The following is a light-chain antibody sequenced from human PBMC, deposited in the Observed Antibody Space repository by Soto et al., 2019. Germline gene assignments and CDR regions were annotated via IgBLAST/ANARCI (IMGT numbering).Light chain of an antibody. J-gene: IGLJ1*01. CDR3: QSYDSSLSALYV. V-gene: IGLV1-40*01. Sequence: QAVVTQPPSVSGAPGQRVTISCTGSSSDIGAGHDVHWYQQLPGTAPKLLIYDNINRPSGVPDRFSGSESGTSASLAITGLQAEDEADYYCQSYDSSLSALYVFGTGTKVTVL. CDR2: DNI. CDR1: SSDIGAGHD.